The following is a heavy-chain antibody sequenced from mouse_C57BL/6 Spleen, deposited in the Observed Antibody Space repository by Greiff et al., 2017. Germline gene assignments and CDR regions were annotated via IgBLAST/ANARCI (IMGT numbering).Heavy chain of an antibody. D-gene: IGHD2-1*01. J-gene: IGHJ2*01. Sequence: EVQLQESGTVLARPGASVKMSCKTSGYTFTSYWMHWVKQRPGQGLEWIGAIYPGNSDTSYNQKFKGKAKLTAVTSASTAYMERSSLTNEDSAVYYCTRSRELLGDFDYWGQGTTLTVSS. CDR1: GYTFTSYW. CDR2: IYPGNSDT. V-gene: IGHV1-5*01. CDR3: TRSRELLGDFDY.